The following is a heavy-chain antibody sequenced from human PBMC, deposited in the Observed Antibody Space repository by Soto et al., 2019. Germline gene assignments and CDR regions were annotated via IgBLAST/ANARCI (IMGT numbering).Heavy chain of an antibody. D-gene: IGHD1-26*01. Sequence: ASVKVSCEASGVSFTSSAVQWVRQARGQRLEWIGWIVVGSGNTNYAQKFQERVTITRDMSTSTAYMELSSLRSEDTAVYYCAADRVRPLSGSYFSFYRQHWGQGTLVTVSS. CDR1: GVSFTSSA. J-gene: IGHJ4*02. CDR2: IVVGSGNT. CDR3: AADRVRPLSGSYFSFYRQH. V-gene: IGHV1-58*01.